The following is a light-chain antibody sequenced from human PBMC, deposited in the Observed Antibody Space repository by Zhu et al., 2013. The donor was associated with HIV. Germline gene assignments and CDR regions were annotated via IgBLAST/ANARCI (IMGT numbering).Light chain of an antibody. Sequence: SYELTQPPSVSVSPGQTARITCSGDRLGDKYACWYQQKPGQSPVLLMYQDTKRPSGIPERFSGSNSGNTATLTISGTQAMDEADYYCQVWDHDSANQIFGGGTKLTVL. CDR2: QDT. J-gene: IGLJ2*01. V-gene: IGLV3-1*01. CDR1: RLGDKY. CDR3: QVWDHDSANQI.